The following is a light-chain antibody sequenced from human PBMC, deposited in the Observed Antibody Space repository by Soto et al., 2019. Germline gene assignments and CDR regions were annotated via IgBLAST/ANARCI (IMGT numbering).Light chain of an antibody. Sequence: QSVLTQPRSVSGSPGQSVTFSCTGTSSDVGGYNYVSWYQQHPGKAPKLMIYDVSERPSGVPDRFPGSKSGNTASLTISGLQAEDEADYYCCSYAGSYTVLFGGGTKLTVL. V-gene: IGLV2-11*01. J-gene: IGLJ2*01. CDR1: SSDVGGYNY. CDR2: DVS. CDR3: CSYAGSYTVL.